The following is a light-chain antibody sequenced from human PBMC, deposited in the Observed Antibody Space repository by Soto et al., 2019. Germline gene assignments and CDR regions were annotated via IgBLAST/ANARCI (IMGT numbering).Light chain of an antibody. CDR3: QQYGSSPPT. CDR2: GAS. CDR1: QSVRNNY. J-gene: IGKJ1*01. Sequence: EIVLTQSPGTLSLSPGERATLSCRASQSVRNNYLAWYQQKPGQAPRLLIYGASNRATGIPDRFSGSGSGTDFTLTISRLEPEDFAVYSCQQYGSSPPTFGQGTKVEIK. V-gene: IGKV3-20*01.